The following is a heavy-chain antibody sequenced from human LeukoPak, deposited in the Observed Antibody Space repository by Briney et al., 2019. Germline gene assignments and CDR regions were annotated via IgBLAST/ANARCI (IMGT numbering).Heavy chain of an antibody. V-gene: IGHV4-38-2*02. D-gene: IGHD6-13*01. CDR3: ARHPYSSSWASFDY. CDR1: GYSISSGYY. Sequence: SETLSLTCTVSGYSISSGYYWGWIRQPPGKGLEWIGSTYYPGSTYYNPSLKSQVTISVDTSKNQFSLKLSSVTAADTAVYYCARHPYSSSWASFDYWGQGTLVTVSS. CDR2: TYYPGST. J-gene: IGHJ4*02.